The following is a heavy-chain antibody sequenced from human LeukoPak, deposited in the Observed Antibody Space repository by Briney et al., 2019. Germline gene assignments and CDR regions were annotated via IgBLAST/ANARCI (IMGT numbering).Heavy chain of an antibody. CDR1: GGSFSGYY. Sequence: SETLSLTCAVYGGSFSGYYWSWIRQPPGKGLEWIGEINHSGSTNYNPSLKSRVTISVDTSKNQFSLKLSSVTAADTAVYYCARKKGYYGSGSYHSRKPFDYWGQGTLVTVSS. CDR2: INHSGST. D-gene: IGHD3-10*01. J-gene: IGHJ4*02. V-gene: IGHV4-34*01. CDR3: ARKKGYYGSGSYHSRKPFDY.